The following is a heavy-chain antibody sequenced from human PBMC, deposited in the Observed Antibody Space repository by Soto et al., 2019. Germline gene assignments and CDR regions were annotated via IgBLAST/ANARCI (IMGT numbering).Heavy chain of an antibody. D-gene: IGHD5-18*01. J-gene: IGHJ4*02. Sequence: PRLSCAASGFTFSNYGINWVRQAPGRGLEWISFISYSSATIHYADSVRGRFTISRDNANNSLYLEMSSLRGEDTAVYFCARDSSKYTYGSFYFDYWGQGTLVTVSS. CDR1: GFTFSNYG. CDR2: ISYSSATI. CDR3: ARDSSKYTYGSFYFDY. V-gene: IGHV3-48*01.